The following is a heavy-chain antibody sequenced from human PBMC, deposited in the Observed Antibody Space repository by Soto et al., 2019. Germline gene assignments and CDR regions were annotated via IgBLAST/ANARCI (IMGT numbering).Heavy chain of an antibody. CDR1: GYTFTRSG. V-gene: IGHV1-18*01. J-gene: IGHJ6*02. CDR2: ISSYNGDT. CDR3: AREGVAPYYYYGMDV. D-gene: IGHD5-12*01. Sequence: QVQLVQSGAEVKKPGASVKVSCKASGYTFTRSGISWVRQAPGQGPEWMGWISSYNGDTNYAQTFQGRVTMTTDTSTSTAYIELSSLRSDDTAVYYCAREGVAPYYYYGMDVWGQGTPVTVSS.